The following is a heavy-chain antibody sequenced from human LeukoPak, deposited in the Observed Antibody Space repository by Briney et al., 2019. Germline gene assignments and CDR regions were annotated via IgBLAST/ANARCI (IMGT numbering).Heavy chain of an antibody. CDR3: ARDKIVGPTTLDY. V-gene: IGHV3-7*01. CDR2: IKQDGSEK. Sequence: GGSLRLSCAASGFTFSSYWMSWVRQAPGKGLEWVANIKQDGSEKYYVDSVKGRFTISRDNAKNSLYLQMNSLRGEDTAVYYCARDKIVGPTTLDYWGQGTLVTVSS. CDR1: GFTFSSYW. J-gene: IGHJ4*02. D-gene: IGHD1-26*01.